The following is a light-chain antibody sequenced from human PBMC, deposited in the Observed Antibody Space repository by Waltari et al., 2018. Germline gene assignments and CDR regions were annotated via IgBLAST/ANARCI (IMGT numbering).Light chain of an antibody. V-gene: IGKV1-27*01. CDR2: AAA. J-gene: IGKJ1*01. CDR1: QGISNY. Sequence: DIQMTQSPSSLSASVGDTITFTCRASQGISNYLAWYQQKPGKVPKFLIYAAAALESGVPSRFSGSGSGTHFTLTISSLQPEDAATYYCQNYHSALRTFGQGTKVEIK. CDR3: QNYHSALRT.